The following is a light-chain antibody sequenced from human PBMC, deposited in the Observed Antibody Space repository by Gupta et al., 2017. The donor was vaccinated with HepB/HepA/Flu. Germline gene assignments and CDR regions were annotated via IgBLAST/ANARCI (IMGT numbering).Light chain of an antibody. V-gene: IGKV3-11*01. Sequence: DNVLTQSPATLSLSPGERATLSCRATQSVGPYLAWYQHKPGQAPRLLIYDASNRAPGIPARFSGSGSGTDFTLTISSLEPEDFAVYYCQQRGNWPLFTFGQGTKVDIK. CDR2: DAS. CDR1: QSVGPY. CDR3: QQRGNWPLFT. J-gene: IGKJ3*01.